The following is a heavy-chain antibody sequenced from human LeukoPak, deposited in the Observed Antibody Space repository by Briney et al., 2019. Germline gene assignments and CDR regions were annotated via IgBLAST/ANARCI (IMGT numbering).Heavy chain of an antibody. J-gene: IGHJ4*02. CDR1: GFSFSSYG. Sequence: PGGSLRLSCAASGFSFSSYGMHWVRQAPGKGLEWVAVIWYDGNNKYYADSVKGRFTISRDNSKNTLYLQMNSLRAEDTAVYYCAKDSYGDYDKRGINYFHYWGAGTLVTVSS. D-gene: IGHD4-17*01. CDR2: IWYDGNNK. CDR3: AKDSYGDYDKRGINYFHY. V-gene: IGHV3-33*06.